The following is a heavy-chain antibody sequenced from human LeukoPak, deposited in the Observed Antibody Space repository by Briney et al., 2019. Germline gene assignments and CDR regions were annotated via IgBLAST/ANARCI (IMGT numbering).Heavy chain of an antibody. J-gene: IGHJ4*02. CDR3: ARVRDCSGGSCYSFHY. V-gene: IGHV5-51*01. CDR2: IYPGDSDT. CDR1: GYSFTTYW. Sequence: GESLKISCKGSGYSFTTYWIGWVRQMPGKSLEWMGIIYPGDSDTRYSPSFQGQVTISADESISTAYLKWSSLKASDSAMYYCARVRDCSGGSCYSFHYWGQGTLVTVSS. D-gene: IGHD2-15*01.